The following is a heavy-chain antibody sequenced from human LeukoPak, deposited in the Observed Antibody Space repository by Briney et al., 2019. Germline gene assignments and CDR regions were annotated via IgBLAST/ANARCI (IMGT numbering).Heavy chain of an antibody. V-gene: IGHV3-23*01. CDR1: GFTFSSYG. D-gene: IGHD1-26*01. Sequence: GGTLRLSCAASGFTFSSYGMSWVRQAPGKGLEWVSAISGSGGNTYYADSVKGRFTISRDNSKNTLYLQMNSLRAEDTAVYYCAKSYLGYWFDPWGQGTLVTVSS. CDR2: ISGSGGNT. J-gene: IGHJ5*02. CDR3: AKSYLGYWFDP.